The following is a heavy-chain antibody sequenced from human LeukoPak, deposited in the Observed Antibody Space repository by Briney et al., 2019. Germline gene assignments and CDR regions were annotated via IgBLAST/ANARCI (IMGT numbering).Heavy chain of an antibody. CDR3: SRSAYYDGSGNYYDY. Sequence: GGSLRLTCAASGFTFSSYWMHWVRQAPGKGLVWVSRISDGGSTTTYADSVKGRFTISRDNAKNTLYLRMNGLRAEDTAVYYCSRSAYYDGSGNYYDYWGQGTLVTVSS. V-gene: IGHV3-74*01. D-gene: IGHD3-22*01. J-gene: IGHJ4*02. CDR2: ISDGGSTT. CDR1: GFTFSSYW.